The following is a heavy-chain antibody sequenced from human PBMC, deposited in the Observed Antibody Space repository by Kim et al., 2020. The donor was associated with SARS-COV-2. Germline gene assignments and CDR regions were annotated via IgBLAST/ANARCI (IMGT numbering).Heavy chain of an antibody. CDR2: IGGSGDDS. CDR3: AKPYSTGWYYFDY. CDR1: GFTFSAYA. D-gene: IGHD6-19*01. Sequence: GGSLRLSCAASGFTFSAYAMIGVRQAPGKGLEWGSTIGGSGDDSYYAYSGKGRFTISRDNSRNTLYLQMNSLRADDTAVYYWAKPYSTGWYYFDYWGHGTLVTVS. J-gene: IGHJ4*01. V-gene: IGHV3-23*01.